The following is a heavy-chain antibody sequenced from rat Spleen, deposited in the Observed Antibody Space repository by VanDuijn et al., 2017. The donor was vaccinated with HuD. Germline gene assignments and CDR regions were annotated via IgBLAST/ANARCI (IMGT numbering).Heavy chain of an antibody. CDR3: ARHRVLWVLFDY. J-gene: IGHJ2*01. D-gene: IGHD1-7*01. Sequence: EVQLVESDGGLVQPGRSLKLSCAASGFTFSDYYMAWVRQAPTKGLEWVATISYDGSSTYYRDSVKGRFTISRDNAKSTLYLQMDSLRSEDTATYYCARHRVLWVLFDYWGQGVMVTVSS. CDR2: ISYDGSST. V-gene: IGHV5-29*01. CDR1: GFTFSDYY.